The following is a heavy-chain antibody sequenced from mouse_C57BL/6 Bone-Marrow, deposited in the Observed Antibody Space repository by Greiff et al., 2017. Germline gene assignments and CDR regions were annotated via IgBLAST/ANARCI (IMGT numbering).Heavy chain of an antibody. CDR3: TTDGNYDAMDY. CDR2: IDPENGDT. V-gene: IGHV14-4*01. CDR1: GFNIKDDY. Sequence: VQLQQSGAELVRPGASVKLSCTASGFNIKDDYMHWVKQRPEQGLEWIGWIDPENGDTESASKFQGKATITADTSANTAYLQLRSLTSEDTAVYYCTTDGNYDAMDYWGQGTSVTVSS. J-gene: IGHJ4*01. D-gene: IGHD2-1*01.